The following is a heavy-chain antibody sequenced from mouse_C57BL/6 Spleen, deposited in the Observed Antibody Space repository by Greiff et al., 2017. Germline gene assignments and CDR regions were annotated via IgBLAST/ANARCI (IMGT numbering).Heavy chain of an antibody. CDR3: ANRYDDVVN. CDR1: GFTFSDYG. CDR2: ISSGSSTI. J-gene: IGHJ2*01. D-gene: IGHD2-4*01. Sequence: EVKLMESGGGLVKPGGSLKLSCAASGFTFSDYGMHWVRQAPEKGLEWVAYISSGSSTIYYADTVKGRFTIARDNAKNTLFLQRTSLRSEDTAMYYCANRYDDVVNWGQGTTLTVSS. V-gene: IGHV5-17*01.